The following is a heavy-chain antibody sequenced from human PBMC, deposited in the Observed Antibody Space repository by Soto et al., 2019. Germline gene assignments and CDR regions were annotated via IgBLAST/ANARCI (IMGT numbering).Heavy chain of an antibody. CDR3: ARSMITFGGVTDACDY. D-gene: IGHD3-16*01. J-gene: IGHJ4*02. CDR1: GFTFSDHY. CDR2: TRNKANSYTT. Sequence: PGGSLRLSCAASGFTFSDHYMDWVRQAPGKGLEWVGRTRNKANSYTTEYAASVKGRFTISRDDSRNSLYLQMNSLKTEDTAVYYCARSMITFGGVTDACDYWGQGTLVTVSS. V-gene: IGHV3-72*01.